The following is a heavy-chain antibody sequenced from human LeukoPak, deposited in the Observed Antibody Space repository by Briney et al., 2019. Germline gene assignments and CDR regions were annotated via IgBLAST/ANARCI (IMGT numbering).Heavy chain of an antibody. D-gene: IGHD3-22*01. CDR3: ARSIDYYDSSGPDC. Sequence: SETLSLTCTVSGGSISSYYWSWIRQPAGKGLEWIGRIYTSGSTNYNPSLKSRVTMSVDTSKNQFSLKLSSVTAADTAVYYCARSIDYYDSSGPDCWGQGTLVTVSS. V-gene: IGHV4-4*07. CDR2: IYTSGST. J-gene: IGHJ4*02. CDR1: GGSISSYY.